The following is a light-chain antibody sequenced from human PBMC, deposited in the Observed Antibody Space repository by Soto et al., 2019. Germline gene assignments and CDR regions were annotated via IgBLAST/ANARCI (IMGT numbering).Light chain of an antibody. CDR3: QQYYSYPPIT. V-gene: IGKV1-8*01. J-gene: IGKJ5*01. Sequence: AIRMTQSPSSFSASTGDRVTITCRASQGISSYLAWYQQKPGKAPKLLIYAASTLQSGVPSRFSGSGSGTDFTLTISCLKSEDFTTYFCQQYYSYPPITFGQGTRQEIK. CDR1: QGISSY. CDR2: AAS.